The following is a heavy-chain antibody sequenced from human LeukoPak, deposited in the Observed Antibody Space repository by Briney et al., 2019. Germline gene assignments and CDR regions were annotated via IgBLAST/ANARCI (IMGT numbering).Heavy chain of an antibody. J-gene: IGHJ4*02. D-gene: IGHD3-10*01. Sequence: PSETLSLTCTVSGGSISSSSYYWGWIRQPPGKGLEWIGSIYYSGSTYYNPSLKSRVTISVDTSKNQFSLKLSSVTAADTAVYYCAEYYYGSGSFDYWGQGTLVPVSS. CDR3: AEYYYGSGSFDY. V-gene: IGHV4-39*07. CDR1: GGSISSSSYY. CDR2: IYYSGST.